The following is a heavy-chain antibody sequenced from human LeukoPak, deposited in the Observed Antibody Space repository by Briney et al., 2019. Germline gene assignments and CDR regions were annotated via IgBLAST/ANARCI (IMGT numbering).Heavy chain of an antibody. V-gene: IGHV3-30*02. CDR1: GLTFSSYG. CDR3: AKDPYSYGSYFDY. Sequence: GGSLRLSCAASGLTFSSYGTHWVRQAPGKGLEWVAFIRYDGSNKYYADSVKGRFTISRDNSKNTLYLQMNSLRAEDTAMYYCAKDPYSYGSYFDYWGQGILVTVSS. CDR2: IRYDGSNK. J-gene: IGHJ4*02. D-gene: IGHD5-18*01.